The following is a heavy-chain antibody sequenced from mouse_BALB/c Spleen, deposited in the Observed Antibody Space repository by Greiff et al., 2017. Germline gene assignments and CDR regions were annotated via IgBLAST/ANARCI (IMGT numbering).Heavy chain of an antibody. CDR3: ARESLGRGFAY. Sequence: VQLQQSGAELARPGASVKLSCKASGYTFTSYWMQWVKQRPGQGLEWIGAIYPGDGDTRYTQKFKGKATLTADKSSSTAYMQLSSLASEDSAVYYCARESLGRGFAYWGQGTLVTVSA. CDR2: IYPGDGDT. V-gene: IGHV1-87*01. CDR1: GYTFTSYW. D-gene: IGHD4-1*01. J-gene: IGHJ3*01.